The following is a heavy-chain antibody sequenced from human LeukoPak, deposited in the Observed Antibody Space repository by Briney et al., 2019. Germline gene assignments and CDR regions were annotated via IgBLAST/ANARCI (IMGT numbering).Heavy chain of an antibody. V-gene: IGHV3-30*18. CDR3: AKDRTYPSD. Sequence: GGSLRLSCAASGFTFSSYGMHWVRQAPGKGLEWVAVISYDGSNKYYADFVKGRFTISRDNSKNTLYLQMNSLRAEDTAVYYCAKDRTYPSDWGQGTLVTVSS. D-gene: IGHD2-2*01. J-gene: IGHJ4*02. CDR2: ISYDGSNK. CDR1: GFTFSSYG.